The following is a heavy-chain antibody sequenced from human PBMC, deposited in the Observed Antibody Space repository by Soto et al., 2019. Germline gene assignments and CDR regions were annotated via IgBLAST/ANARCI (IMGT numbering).Heavy chain of an antibody. Sequence: QVQLVESGGRVVQAGTSLRVSCAASGFSFGSSSMHWGRQAPGGGPEWVASISSDGRKTYYSESAKGRFTISRDNSKNIAYLEMDRLRLDDTAIYFCARDPGVDFWSGVFDPWGQGTVVTVSS. J-gene: IGHJ5*02. CDR2: ISSDGRKT. D-gene: IGHD3-3*01. CDR3: ARDPGVDFWSGVFDP. V-gene: IGHV3-30*04. CDR1: GFSFGSSS.